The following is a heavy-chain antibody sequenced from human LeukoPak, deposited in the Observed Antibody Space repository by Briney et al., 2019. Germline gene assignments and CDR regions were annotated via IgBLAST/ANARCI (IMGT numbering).Heavy chain of an antibody. CDR1: GGSISSSSYC. CDR2: HNYSGST. D-gene: IGHD3-22*01. V-gene: IGHV4-39*07. Sequence: SETLSLTCTVSGGSISSSSYCWGWVRQPPGKGLEWIGSHNYSGSTYYNPSHNSRVTISIDTSDNQYSLKLSSVTAADTAVYYCAGDSSGYYHQDYWGQRTLVTVSS. CDR3: AGDSSGYYHQDY. J-gene: IGHJ4*02.